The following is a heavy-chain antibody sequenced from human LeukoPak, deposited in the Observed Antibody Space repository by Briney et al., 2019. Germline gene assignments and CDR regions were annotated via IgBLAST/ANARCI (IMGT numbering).Heavy chain of an antibody. D-gene: IGHD6-6*01. CDR1: GYTFTSYY. CDR2: INPSGGST. J-gene: IGHJ6*03. Sequence: ASVKVSCKASGYTFTSYYIHWVRQAPGQGLEWMGIINPSGGSTSYAQKFQGRVTMTRDTSISTAYMELSRLRSDDTAVYYCARDSSGNTYYYYYYMDVWGKGTTVTVSS. V-gene: IGHV1-46*01. CDR3: ARDSSGNTYYYYYYMDV.